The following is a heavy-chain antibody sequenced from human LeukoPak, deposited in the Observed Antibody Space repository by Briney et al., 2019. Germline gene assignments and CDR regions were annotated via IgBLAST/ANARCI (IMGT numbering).Heavy chain of an antibody. CDR1: GGSFSGYY. Sequence: SETLSLTCAVYGGSFSGYYWSWIRQPPGKGLEWIGEINHSGSTNYNPSLKSRVTISVDTSKNQFSLKLSSVTAADTAVYYCARGQRIYTMVRGIADYWGQGTLVTVSS. D-gene: IGHD3-10*01. V-gene: IGHV4-34*01. CDR2: INHSGST. CDR3: ARGQRIYTMVRGIADY. J-gene: IGHJ4*02.